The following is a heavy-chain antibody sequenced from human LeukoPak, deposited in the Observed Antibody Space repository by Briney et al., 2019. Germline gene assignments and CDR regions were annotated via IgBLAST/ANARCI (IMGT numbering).Heavy chain of an antibody. CDR2: ISSSSSYN. Sequence: SGGSLRLSCAASGFTFSTYSMNWVRQAPGKGLEWVSSISSSSSYNHYADSVKGRFTISRDNAKNSLFLQMNSLRAEDTAVYYCAGINDYGDPTGAFDIWGQGTMVTVSS. CDR1: GFTFSTYS. D-gene: IGHD4-17*01. V-gene: IGHV3-21*01. CDR3: AGINDYGDPTGAFDI. J-gene: IGHJ3*02.